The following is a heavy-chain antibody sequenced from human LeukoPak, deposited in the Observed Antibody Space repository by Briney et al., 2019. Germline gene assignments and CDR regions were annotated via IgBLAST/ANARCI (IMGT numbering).Heavy chain of an antibody. J-gene: IGHJ4*02. CDR3: ARVSSGWDEEFDY. V-gene: IGHV1-2*06. Sequence: ASVKVSCKASGYTFTGYYMDWVRQAPGQGLEWMGRINPNSGGTNYAQKFQGRVTMTRDTSISTAYMELSRLRSDDTAVYYCARVSSGWDEEFDYWGQGTLVTVSS. D-gene: IGHD6-19*01. CDR2: INPNSGGT. CDR1: GYTFTGYY.